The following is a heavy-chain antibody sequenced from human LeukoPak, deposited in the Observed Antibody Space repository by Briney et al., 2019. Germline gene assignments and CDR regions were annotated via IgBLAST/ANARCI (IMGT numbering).Heavy chain of an antibody. V-gene: IGHV3-74*01. D-gene: IGHD3-10*01. CDR2: INSDGSST. Sequence: GGSLRLSCAASGFTFSSYWMHWVRQAPGKGLVWVSRINSDGSSTSYADSVKGRFTISRDNAKNTLYLQMNGLRAEDTAVYYCARDFRGYYGSGSLGGWGQGTLVTVSS. J-gene: IGHJ4*02. CDR1: GFTFSSYW. CDR3: ARDFRGYYGSGSLGG.